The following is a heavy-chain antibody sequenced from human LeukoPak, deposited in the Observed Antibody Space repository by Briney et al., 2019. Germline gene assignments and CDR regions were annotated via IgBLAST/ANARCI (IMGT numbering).Heavy chain of an antibody. CDR3: ARDGADGGVDY. J-gene: IGHJ4*02. CDR1: GFTFSSYW. CDR2: IKQDGSEK. V-gene: IGHV3-7*01. Sequence: PGRSLRLSCAASGFTFSSYWMSWVRQAPGKGLEWVANIKQDGSEKYYVDSVKGRFTISRDNAKNSLYLQMNSLRAEDAAVYYCARDGADGGVDYWGQGTLVTVSS. D-gene: IGHD3-3*01.